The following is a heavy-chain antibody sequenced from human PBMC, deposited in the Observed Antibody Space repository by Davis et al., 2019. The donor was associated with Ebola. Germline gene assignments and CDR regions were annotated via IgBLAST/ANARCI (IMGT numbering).Heavy chain of an antibody. D-gene: IGHD2-21*02. CDR2: INHSGST. CDR3: ARVLGDFFSHRFDP. J-gene: IGHJ5*02. CDR1: GGSFSGYY. Sequence: SETLSLTCAVYGGSFSGYYWSWIRQPPGKGLEWIGEINHSGSTNYNPSLKSRVTISVDTSKNQFSLKLSSVTAADTAVYYCARVLGDFFSHRFDPWGQGTLVTVSS. V-gene: IGHV4-34*01.